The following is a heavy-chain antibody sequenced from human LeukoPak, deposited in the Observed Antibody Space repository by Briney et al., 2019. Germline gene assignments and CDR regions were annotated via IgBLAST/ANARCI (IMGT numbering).Heavy chain of an antibody. V-gene: IGHV4-59*02. CDR2: IYTGANA. CDR1: GGSVINYY. J-gene: IGHJ4*02. D-gene: IGHD3/OR15-3a*01. CDR3: ARGGLYANMRYDY. Sequence: PSETLSLTCTVSGGSVINYYWTWIRQPPGKGLEWIGYIYTGANAEYSPSLRSRVTISVDTSKNQFSLNLNSATTADTAVYYCARGGLYANMRYDYWGQGALVTVSS.